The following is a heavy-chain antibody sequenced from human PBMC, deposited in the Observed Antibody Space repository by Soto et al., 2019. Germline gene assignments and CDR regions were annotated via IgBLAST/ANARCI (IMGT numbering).Heavy chain of an antibody. CDR2: ISVASTYT. Sequence: GGSLRLSCAASGFTFTDYYVSWLRQAPGKGLEWLAYISVASTYTNYADSVKGRFTISRDNTKRSVYLQMNSLRAEDTAVYYCARESEDLTSNFDYWGQGTLVTVSS. CDR3: ARESEDLTSNFDY. J-gene: IGHJ4*02. V-gene: IGHV3-11*06. CDR1: GFTFTDYY.